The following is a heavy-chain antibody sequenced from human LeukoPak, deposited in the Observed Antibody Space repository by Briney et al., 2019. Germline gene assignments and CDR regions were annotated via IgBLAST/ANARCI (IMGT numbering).Heavy chain of an antibody. D-gene: IGHD5-12*01. CDR1: GGSISSSNW. CDR2: IYHSGST. V-gene: IGHV4-4*02. Sequence: SETLSLTCAVSGGSISSSNWWSWVRQPPGKGLEWIGEIYHSGSTSYNPSLKSRVTISVDKSKNQFSLKLSSATAADTAVYYCARGAVDIVATIKVAFDIWGQGTMVTVSS. J-gene: IGHJ3*02. CDR3: ARGAVDIVATIKVAFDI.